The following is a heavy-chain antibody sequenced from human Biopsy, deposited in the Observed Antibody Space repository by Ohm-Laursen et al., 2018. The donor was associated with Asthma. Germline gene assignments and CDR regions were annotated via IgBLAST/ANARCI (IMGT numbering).Heavy chain of an antibody. CDR2: ISSGTTYI. J-gene: IGHJ4*02. CDR3: ARDSYSSGLYDDFES. V-gene: IGHV3-21*04. Sequence: SLRLSCAASGFTFNYYSINWVRQAPGKGLEWVASISSGTTYIYYADSVKGRFTISRDNGKNSLFLQMSSLRAEDTAVYYCARDSYSSGLYDDFESWGQGTLVTVSS. CDR1: GFTFNYYS. D-gene: IGHD6-19*01.